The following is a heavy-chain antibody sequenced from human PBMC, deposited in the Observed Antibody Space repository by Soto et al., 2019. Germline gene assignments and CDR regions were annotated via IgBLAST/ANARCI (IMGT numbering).Heavy chain of an antibody. J-gene: IGHJ4*02. CDR2: IYRSSVFRFGPNE. V-gene: IGHV3-21*01. CDR3: AREFSSQLPLDY. CDR1: GFTFSSHS. Sequence: SLRLSCAASGFTFSSHSMNWVRQAPGKGLEWVASIYRSSVFRFGPNEFYADSVRGRFIISRDNTNNLVFLQMDSLGVEDTAVYYCAREFSSQLPLDYWGQGTLVTVSS.